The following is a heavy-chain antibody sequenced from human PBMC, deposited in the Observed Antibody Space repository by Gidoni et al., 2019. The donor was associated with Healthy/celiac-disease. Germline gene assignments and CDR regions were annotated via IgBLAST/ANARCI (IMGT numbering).Heavy chain of an antibody. CDR2: ISGSGGST. Sequence: VQLLESGGGLVQPGGSLRLSCAASGVTFSSYAMSWVRPAPGKGLGWVSAISGSGGSTYYADSVKGRFTISRDNSKNTLYLQMNSLRAEDTAVYYCARNAEIAAAGTLDYWGQGTLVTVSS. J-gene: IGHJ4*02. CDR3: ARNAEIAAAGTLDY. V-gene: IGHV3-23*01. D-gene: IGHD6-13*01. CDR1: GVTFSSYA.